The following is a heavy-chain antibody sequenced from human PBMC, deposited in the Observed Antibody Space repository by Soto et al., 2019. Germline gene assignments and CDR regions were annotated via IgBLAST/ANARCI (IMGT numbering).Heavy chain of an antibody. J-gene: IGHJ4*01. V-gene: IGHV3-7*01. CDR2: VNLRGNEK. CDR1: GFMFTDYW. CDR3: ASQYAH. Sequence: EVQVVEAGGGLVQPGGSLRLSCVTSGFMFTDYWMTWVRQAPGKGLEWVANVNLRGNEKYYADSVKGRFSISRDNAKKSLDLQRNSLRVEDTAVYFCASQYAHWGHGTLVTVSS. D-gene: IGHD2-2*01.